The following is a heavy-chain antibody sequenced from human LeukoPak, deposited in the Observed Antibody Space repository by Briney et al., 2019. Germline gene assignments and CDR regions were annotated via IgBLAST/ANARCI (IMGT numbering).Heavy chain of an antibody. CDR1: GXTXXGYX. Sequence: GASVKVSXKASGXTXXGYXMHWVRXXXXXXXEWMGWINPNSGGTYSAQKFXGRVTMTRDTSIXTAYMELSRLRSDDTAVYYCARDXXCSGGTCYFTDDYWGQGTLVTVSS. CDR3: ARDXXCSGGTCYFTDDY. J-gene: IGHJ4*02. D-gene: IGHD2-15*01. V-gene: IGHV1-2*02. CDR2: INPNSGGT.